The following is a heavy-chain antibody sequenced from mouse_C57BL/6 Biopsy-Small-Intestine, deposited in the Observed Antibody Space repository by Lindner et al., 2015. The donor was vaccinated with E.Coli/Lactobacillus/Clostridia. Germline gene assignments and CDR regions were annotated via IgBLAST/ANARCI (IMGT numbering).Heavy chain of an antibody. Sequence: VQLQESGAELARPGASVKLSCKASGYTFTTYGISWVKQRTGQGLEWIGEIYPRSGNTYYNDKFKGKATLTADKSSSTAYMELRSLTSEDSAVYFCARKSPMVTWYFDVWGTGTTVTVSS. J-gene: IGHJ1*03. D-gene: IGHD2-2*01. CDR1: GYTFTTYG. V-gene: IGHV1-81*01. CDR3: ARKSPMVTWYFDV. CDR2: IYPRSGNT.